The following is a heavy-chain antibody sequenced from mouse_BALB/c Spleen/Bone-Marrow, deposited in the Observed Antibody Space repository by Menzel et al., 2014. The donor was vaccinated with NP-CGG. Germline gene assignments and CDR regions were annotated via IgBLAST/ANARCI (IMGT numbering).Heavy chain of an antibody. Sequence: DLVEPGASVKLSCKASGYTFTSYWINWIKQRPGQGIEWIGRIAPGSGSTYYNEMFKGKATLTVDTSSSTAYIQLSSLSSEDSAVYFCARSRDGYFDVWGAGTTVTVSS. V-gene: IGHV1S41*01. J-gene: IGHJ1*01. CDR1: GYTFTSYW. CDR2: IAPGSGST. CDR3: ARSRDGYFDV.